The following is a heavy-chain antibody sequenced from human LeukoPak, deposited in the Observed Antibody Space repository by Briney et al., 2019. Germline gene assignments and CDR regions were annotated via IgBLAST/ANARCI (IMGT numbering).Heavy chain of an antibody. Sequence: SETLSLTCTVSGGSISSGNFYWSWIRQPPGKGLEWLGHVHYSGNAYYNPSLKGRVTISVDTAKNQFSLKMSSLTAADTAVYYCAREAPYSGSYRHINYWGRGTLVTVSS. CDR3: AREAPYSGSYRHINY. CDR1: GGSISSGNFY. J-gene: IGHJ4*02. CDR2: VHYSGNA. D-gene: IGHD1-26*01. V-gene: IGHV4-30-4*08.